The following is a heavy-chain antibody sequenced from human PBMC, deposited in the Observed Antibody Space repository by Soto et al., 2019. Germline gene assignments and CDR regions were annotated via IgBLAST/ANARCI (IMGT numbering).Heavy chain of an antibody. Sequence: SETLSLTCAVYGGSFSGYYWSWIRQPPGKGLEWIGEINHSGSTNYNPSLKSRVNISVDTSKNQFSLKLSSVTAADTAVYYCASPAPTGGLEAHAFDIWGQGTMVTVSS. D-gene: IGHD3-16*01. CDR3: ASPAPTGGLEAHAFDI. CDR2: INHSGST. J-gene: IGHJ3*02. V-gene: IGHV4-34*01. CDR1: GGSFSGYY.